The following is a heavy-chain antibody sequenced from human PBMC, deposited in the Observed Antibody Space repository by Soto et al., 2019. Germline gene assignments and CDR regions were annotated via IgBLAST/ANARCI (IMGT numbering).Heavy chain of an antibody. V-gene: IGHV3-33*01. D-gene: IGHD2-15*01. Sequence: QVQLVESGGGVVQPGRSLRLSCAASGFTFSNYGMHWVSQAPGKGLEGVAVILNDGSNRYHADSVKDRFTISRDNSKNTLYLQMNSLRAEDTAVYYCARDDDDWWNGMDVWGQGTTVPVS. CDR3: ARDDDDWWNGMDV. J-gene: IGHJ6*02. CDR2: ILNDGSNR. CDR1: GFTFSNYG.